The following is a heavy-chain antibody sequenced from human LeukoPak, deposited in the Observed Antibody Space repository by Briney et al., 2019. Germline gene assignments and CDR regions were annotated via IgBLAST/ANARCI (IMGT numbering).Heavy chain of an antibody. J-gene: IGHJ4*02. D-gene: IGHD5-24*01. CDR1: GFTFSSFE. CDR2: ISSGGSTI. Sequence: GGSLRLSCAASGFTFSSFEMKWVRQAPGKGLEWVSYISSGGSTIYYADSVKGRFTVSRDNAKNSLYLQMNSLRAEDTAVYYCARAGRWLQLQSRYTLGYWGQGTLVTVSS. V-gene: IGHV3-48*03. CDR3: ARAGRWLQLQSRYTLGY.